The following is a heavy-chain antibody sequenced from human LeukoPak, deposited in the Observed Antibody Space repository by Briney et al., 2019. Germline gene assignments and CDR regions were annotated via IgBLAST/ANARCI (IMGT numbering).Heavy chain of an antibody. CDR3: ARHFYGSGSYYTLDH. CDR1: GASISGSSYY. CDR2: MYYSGST. Sequence: SETPSLTCTVSGASISGSSYYWGWIRQPPGKGLEWIGSMYYSGSTSYNPSLQSRVSISVDTSKNQFSLKVSSVTAADTAVYYCARHFYGSGSYYTLDHWGQGTLVTVSS. V-gene: IGHV4-39*07. J-gene: IGHJ4*02. D-gene: IGHD3-10*01.